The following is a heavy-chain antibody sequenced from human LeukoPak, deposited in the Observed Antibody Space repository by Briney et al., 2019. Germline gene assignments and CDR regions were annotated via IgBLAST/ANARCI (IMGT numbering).Heavy chain of an antibody. Sequence: GASMKVSCKASGYTFINYGITWVRQAPGQGLEWMGWISAYNSAYNGNTHYAQKLQGRVTMTTDTSTNTGYMELRSLRSDDTAVYYCARLYSSSRAFDFWGQGTMVTVSS. V-gene: IGHV1-18*01. CDR1: GYTFINYG. CDR2: ISAYNSAYNGNT. CDR3: ARLYSSSRAFDF. J-gene: IGHJ3*01. D-gene: IGHD6-6*01.